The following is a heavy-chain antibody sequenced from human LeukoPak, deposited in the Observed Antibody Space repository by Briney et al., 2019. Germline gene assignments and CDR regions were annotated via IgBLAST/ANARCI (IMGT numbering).Heavy chain of an antibody. J-gene: IGHJ5*02. CDR3: CRGVSHDDGDQGNWFDP. CDR1: GGSFSGYY. D-gene: IGHD4-17*01. V-gene: IGHV4-34*01. Sequence: SETLSLTCAVDGGSFSGYYWRCIRQPPGKGLEWIGEINHSGSTNYNPSLKSRVTISVDTSKNQFSLKLSSVIAAATAVYYCCRGVSHDDGDQGNWFDPWGQGTLVTVSS. CDR2: INHSGST.